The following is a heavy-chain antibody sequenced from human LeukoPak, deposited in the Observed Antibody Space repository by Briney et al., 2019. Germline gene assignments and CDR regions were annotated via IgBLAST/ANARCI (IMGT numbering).Heavy chain of an antibody. CDR1: GYSFTSYW. D-gene: IGHD6-19*01. CDR3: ARHSSSGWYRTYDFDY. CDR2: IYPGDSDT. V-gene: IGHV5-51*01. Sequence: GESLKISCKGSGYSFTSYWIAWVRQMPGKGLEWMGIIYPGDSDTRYSPSFQGQVTISAGNSISTAYLQWSSLKASDTAMYYCARHSSSGWYRTYDFDYWGQGTLVTVSS. J-gene: IGHJ4*02.